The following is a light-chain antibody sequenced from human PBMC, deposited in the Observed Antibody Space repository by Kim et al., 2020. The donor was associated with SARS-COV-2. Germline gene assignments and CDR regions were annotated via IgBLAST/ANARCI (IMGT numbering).Light chain of an antibody. CDR2: LEGSGTY. CDR3: ETWDTNTRV. Sequence: SVKCTCTLSSGHSTYIIAWHQQQPGKAPRFLMKLEGSGTYYKGSGVPDRFSGSSSGADRYLTISNLQSEDEADYYCETWDTNTRVFGGGTQLTVL. V-gene: IGLV4-60*03. CDR1: SGHSTYI. J-gene: IGLJ3*02.